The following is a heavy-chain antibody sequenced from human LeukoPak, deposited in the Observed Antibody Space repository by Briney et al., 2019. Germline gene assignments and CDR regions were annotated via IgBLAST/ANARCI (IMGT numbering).Heavy chain of an antibody. CDR1: GFTFSSSG. J-gene: IGHJ4*02. CDR2: IYYDGRNK. Sequence: PPRSLRLSCAASGFTFSSSGMHWVRQAPGKGLEWVAIIYYDGRNKYYADSVKGRFTISRDNSNNMVYLQMNSLRAEDTAVYYCAKDHSSGFTDHWGQGNLVTVSS. V-gene: IGHV3-33*06. D-gene: IGHD6-19*01. CDR3: AKDHSSGFTDH.